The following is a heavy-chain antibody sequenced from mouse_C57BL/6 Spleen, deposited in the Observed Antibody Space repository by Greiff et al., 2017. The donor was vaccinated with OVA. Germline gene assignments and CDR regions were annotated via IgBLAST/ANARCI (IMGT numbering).Heavy chain of an antibody. CDR3: ARSIYDYYEFAY. CDR2: LYPYNGVS. J-gene: IGHJ3*01. CDR1: GYSFTGYY. Sequence: VQLQQSGPELVKPGASVKISCKASGYSFTGYYMHWVKQSHGNILDWIGYLYPYNGVSSYHQKFKGKATLTVDKSSSKAYMELRSLTSDDSVVYFCARSIYDYYEFAYWGQGTLVTVSA. D-gene: IGHD2-4*01. V-gene: IGHV1-31*01.